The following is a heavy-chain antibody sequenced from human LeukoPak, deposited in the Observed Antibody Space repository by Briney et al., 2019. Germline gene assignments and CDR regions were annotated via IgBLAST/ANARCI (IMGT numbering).Heavy chain of an antibody. D-gene: IGHD3-10*01. CDR3: AKEGTIRGVIDY. J-gene: IGHJ4*02. CDR2: IYYSGST. CDR1: GGSISSSDYY. Sequence: SETLSLTCTVSGGSISSSDYYWSWIRQPPGKGLEWIGYIYYSGSTSYNPSLKSRVTISVDTSKNQFSLKLSSVTAADTAVYFCAKEGTIRGVIDYWGQGALVTVSS. V-gene: IGHV4-30-4*01.